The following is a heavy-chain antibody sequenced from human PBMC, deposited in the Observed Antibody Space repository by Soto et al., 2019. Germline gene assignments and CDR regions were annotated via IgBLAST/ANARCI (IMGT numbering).Heavy chain of an antibody. CDR3: ARTEMLIMADDYYFDY. CDR2: INSDGSST. J-gene: IGHJ4*02. CDR1: GFTFGSYW. Sequence: GGSLRLSCAPSGFTFGSYWMHWVRQAPGKGLVWVARINSDGSSTSYADSVKGRFTISRDNAKNTLYLQMNSLRAEDTAVYYCARTEMLIMADDYYFDYWGQGTLVTAPQ. D-gene: IGHD3-16*01. V-gene: IGHV3-74*01.